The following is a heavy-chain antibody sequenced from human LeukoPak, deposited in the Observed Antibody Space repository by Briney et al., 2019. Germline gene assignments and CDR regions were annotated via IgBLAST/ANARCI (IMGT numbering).Heavy chain of an antibody. CDR3: AKDAPVNIVVVPAANS. J-gene: IGHJ4*02. CDR1: RFTFSSYA. D-gene: IGHD2-2*01. V-gene: IGHV3-23*01. CDR2: ISGSGGST. Sequence: PGGSLRLSCAASRFTFSSYAMSWVRQAPGKGLELVSAISGSGGSTYYADSVKGRFTISRDNSKNTLYLQMNSLRAEDTALYYCAKDAPVNIVVVPAANSWGQGTLVTVSS.